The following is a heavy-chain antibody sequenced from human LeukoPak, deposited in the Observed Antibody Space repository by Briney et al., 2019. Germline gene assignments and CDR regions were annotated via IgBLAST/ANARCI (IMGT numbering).Heavy chain of an antibody. CDR3: ASNYYGSGSYFDY. V-gene: IGHV3-30*02. J-gene: IGHJ4*02. CDR2: IRYDGSNK. Sequence: SGGSLRLSCAASGFTFSSYAMHWVRQAPGKGLEWVAFIRYDGSNKYYADSVKGRFTISRDNSKNTLYLQMNSLRAEDTAVYYCASNYYGSGSYFDYWGQGTLVTVSS. CDR1: GFTFSSYA. D-gene: IGHD3-10*01.